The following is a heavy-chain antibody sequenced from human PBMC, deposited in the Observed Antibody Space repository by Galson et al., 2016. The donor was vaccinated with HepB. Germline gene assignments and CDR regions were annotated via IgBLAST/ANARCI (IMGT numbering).Heavy chain of an antibody. V-gene: IGHV3-7*05. CDR3: ARERFCSSATCYVGDAFHI. CDR1: GFTFSTYY. D-gene: IGHD2-2*01. CDR2: IKQDGSEK. J-gene: IGHJ3*02. Sequence: SLRLSCAASGFTFSTYYMTWVRQPPGKGLEWVAGIKQDGSEKYYVDSVKGRFTISRDSAKNSLYVQLDSLRAEDTAVYFCARERFCSSATCYVGDAFHIGGQGTMVTVSS.